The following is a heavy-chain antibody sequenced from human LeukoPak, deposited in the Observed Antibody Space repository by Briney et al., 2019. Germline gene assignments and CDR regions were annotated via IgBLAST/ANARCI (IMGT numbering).Heavy chain of an antibody. CDR2: INPNSGGT. J-gene: IGHJ5*02. D-gene: IGHD3-10*01. CDR1: GYTFTGYY. CDR3: ARDRWGSGSQVYNWFDP. V-gene: IGHV1-2*02. Sequence: GASVKVSCKASGYTFTGYYVHWVRQAPGQGLEWMGWINPNSGGTNYAQKFQGRVTMTRDTSISTAYMELSRLRSDDTAVYYCARDRWGSGSQVYNWFDPWGQGTLVTVSS.